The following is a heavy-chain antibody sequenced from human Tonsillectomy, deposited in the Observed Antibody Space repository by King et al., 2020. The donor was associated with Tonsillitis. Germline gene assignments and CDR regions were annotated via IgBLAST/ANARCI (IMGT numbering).Heavy chain of an antibody. J-gene: IGHJ4*02. CDR1: GFTFSTYG. CDR3: AKDLEAYCGGDCYFDY. Sequence: VQLVESGGGVVQPGRSLRLSCAASGFTFSTYGMHWVRQAPGKGLEWVAVISYDGSNKYYADSVKGRFTISRDNSKNTLYLQMNSLRAEDTAVYYCAKDLEAYCGGDCYFDYWGQGTLVTASS. V-gene: IGHV3-30*18. CDR2: ISYDGSNK. D-gene: IGHD2-21*02.